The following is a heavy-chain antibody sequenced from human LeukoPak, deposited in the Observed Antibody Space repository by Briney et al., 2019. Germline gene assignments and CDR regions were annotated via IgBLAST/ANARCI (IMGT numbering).Heavy chain of an antibody. CDR2: TYYRSKWYN. CDR3: AIEATRAFEI. Sequence: SQTLTLSCATSGDRASSNGPPWNWIRQSPSRGLEWLGRTYYRSKWYNDYAISMKGRITINPDTSKSQFYLQLNSVTPEDTAMCYCAIEATRAFEIGGQGTMVTVSS. V-gene: IGHV6-1*01. J-gene: IGHJ3*02. CDR1: GDRASSNGPP.